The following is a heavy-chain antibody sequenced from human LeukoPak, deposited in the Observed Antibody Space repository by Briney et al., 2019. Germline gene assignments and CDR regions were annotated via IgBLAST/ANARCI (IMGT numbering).Heavy chain of an antibody. D-gene: IGHD3-22*01. CDR3: AKDSAYYYDSSGYYYD. CDR1: GFTFDDYA. CDR2: IGWNSGII. V-gene: IGHV3-9*01. J-gene: IGHJ4*02. Sequence: GGSLRLSCAASGFTFDDYAMHWVRQAPGKGLEWVSGIGWNSGIIAYADSVKGRFTISRDNSKNTLYLQMNSLRAEDTAMYYCAKDSAYYYDSSGYYYDWGQGTLVTVSS.